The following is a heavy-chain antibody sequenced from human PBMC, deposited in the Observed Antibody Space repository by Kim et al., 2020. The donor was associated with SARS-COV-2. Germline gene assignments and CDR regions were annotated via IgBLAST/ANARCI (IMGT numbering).Heavy chain of an antibody. Sequence: YAQKCQGRVTITADKDTSTAYMELSSLRSEDTAVYYCAREYSSGYYPFDYWGQGTLVTVSS. J-gene: IGHJ4*02. V-gene: IGHV1-69*04. D-gene: IGHD3-22*01. CDR3: AREYSSGYYPFDY.